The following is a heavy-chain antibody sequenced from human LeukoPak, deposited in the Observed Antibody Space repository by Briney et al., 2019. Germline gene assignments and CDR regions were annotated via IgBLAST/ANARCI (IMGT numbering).Heavy chain of an antibody. Sequence: PGGSLRLSCAASGFTFSSYGMHWVRQAPGKGLEWVAFIRYDGSNKYYADSVKGRFTISRDNSKNTLYLQMNSLRAEDTAVYYCAKAQGRWLQILDYWGQGTLVTVSS. V-gene: IGHV3-30*02. CDR2: IRYDGSNK. J-gene: IGHJ4*02. D-gene: IGHD5-24*01. CDR3: AKAQGRWLQILDY. CDR1: GFTFSSYG.